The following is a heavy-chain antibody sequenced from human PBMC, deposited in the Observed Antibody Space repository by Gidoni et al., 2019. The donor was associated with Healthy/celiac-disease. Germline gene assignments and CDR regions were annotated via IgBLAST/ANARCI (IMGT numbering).Heavy chain of an antibody. D-gene: IGHD3-10*01. V-gene: IGHV5-51*01. Sequence: VQLGQSGAEVGKHAASLLLPCQASGCSIPSYWSGWVRQMPGKGLEWMGSIYPGDSETRDSPSSHGQVTTSADKSSSTAYLQWSSLKAADTAMYYCARHYYGSGGWGMDVWGQGTTVTVSS. CDR3: ARHYYGSGGWGMDV. CDR1: GCSIPSYW. J-gene: IGHJ6*02. CDR2: IYPGDSET.